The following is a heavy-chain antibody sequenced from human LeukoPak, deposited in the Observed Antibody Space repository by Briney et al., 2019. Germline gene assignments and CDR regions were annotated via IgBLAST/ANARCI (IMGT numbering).Heavy chain of an antibody. V-gene: IGHV4-34*01. D-gene: IGHD3-22*01. CDR3: ARRGWGYYHSSGYYRFDY. CDR2: INHSGST. Sequence: PSETLSLTCAVYGGSFSGYYWSWIRQPPGKGLEWIGEINHSGSTNYNPSLKSRVTISVDTSKNQFSLKLSSVTAADTAVYYCARRGWGYYHSSGYYRFDYWGQGTLVTVSS. CDR1: GGSFSGYY. J-gene: IGHJ4*02.